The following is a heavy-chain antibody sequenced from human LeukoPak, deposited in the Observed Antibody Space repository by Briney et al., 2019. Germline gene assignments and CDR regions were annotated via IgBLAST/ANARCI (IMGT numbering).Heavy chain of an antibody. CDR2: IYHSGST. Sequence: SETPSLTCAVSGYSISSGYYWGWIRPPPGKGLELIGSIYHSGSTYYNPCLKSRVTISVDTSKNQFCLKLSSVPAADTAVYYSARACYDFWSGYNSGGYFDYWGQGTLVTVSS. CDR1: GYSISSGYY. J-gene: IGHJ4*02. V-gene: IGHV4-38-2*01. CDR3: ARACYDFWSGYNSGGYFDY. D-gene: IGHD3-3*01.